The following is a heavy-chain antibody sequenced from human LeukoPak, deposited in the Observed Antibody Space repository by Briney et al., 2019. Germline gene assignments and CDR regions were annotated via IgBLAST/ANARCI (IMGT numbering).Heavy chain of an antibody. CDR3: TRQGVYYSDSSAYYY. CDR2: IYPGDSDT. CDR1: GYRFTNYW. D-gene: IGHD3-22*01. Sequence: GESLKISCKGSGYRFTNYWIGWVRQIPGKGLELMGSIYPGDSDTRYSPSFQGQVTISADKSTTTAYLQWSSLEASDTAKYYCTRQGVYYSDSSAYYYWGQGTLVTVSS. J-gene: IGHJ4*02. V-gene: IGHV5-51*01.